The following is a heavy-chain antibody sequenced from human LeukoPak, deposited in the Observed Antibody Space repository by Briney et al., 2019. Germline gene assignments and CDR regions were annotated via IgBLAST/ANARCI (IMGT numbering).Heavy chain of an antibody. Sequence: GGSLRLSCAASGFTFSDYYMSWIRQAPGKGLEWVLYISSSGSTIYYADSVKGRFTISRDNAKNSLYLQMNSLRAAETAVYYCARDLNYDSSGYYDYWGQGTLVTVSS. J-gene: IGHJ4*02. D-gene: IGHD3-22*01. CDR1: GFTFSDYY. CDR2: ISSSGSTI. CDR3: ARDLNYDSSGYYDY. V-gene: IGHV3-11*01.